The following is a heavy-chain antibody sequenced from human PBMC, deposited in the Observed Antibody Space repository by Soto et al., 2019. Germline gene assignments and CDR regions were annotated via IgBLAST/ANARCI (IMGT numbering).Heavy chain of an antibody. V-gene: IGHV3-72*01. J-gene: IGHJ4*02. D-gene: IGHD2-8*01. CDR2: ARNRVNGYTT. CDR1: GFTLRDHY. Sequence: PGGSLRLSCAASGFTLRDHYMDWVRQAPGKGLEWVGRARNRVNGYTTAYAASVRGRFTISRDDSKNSLYLQMNSLTAEDTAVYFCARLMGTAFDLWGQGTLVTVSS. CDR3: ARLMGTAFDL.